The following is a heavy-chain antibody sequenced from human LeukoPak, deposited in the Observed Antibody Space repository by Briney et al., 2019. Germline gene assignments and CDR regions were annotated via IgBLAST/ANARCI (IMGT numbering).Heavy chain of an antibody. Sequence: PSETLSLTCTVSGGSISSYYWSWIRQPPGKGLEWIGYIYYSGSTNYNPSLKSRVTISVDTSKNQFSLKLSSVTAADTAVYYCARDIAVVVAATDGPTYYYYYGMDVWGQGTTVTVSS. D-gene: IGHD2-15*01. CDR3: ARDIAVVVAATDGPTYYYYYGMDV. CDR2: IYYSGST. J-gene: IGHJ6*02. CDR1: GGSISSYY. V-gene: IGHV4-59*08.